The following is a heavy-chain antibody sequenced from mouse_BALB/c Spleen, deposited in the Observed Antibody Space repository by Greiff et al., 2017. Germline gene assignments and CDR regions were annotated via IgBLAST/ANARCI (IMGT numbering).Heavy chain of an antibody. CDR2: IYPGNSDT. D-gene: IGHD1-1*01. CDR3: TRSITTVVGEGFAY. V-gene: IGHV1-5*01. J-gene: IGHJ3*01. CDR1: GYSFTSYW. Sequence: VQLQQSGTVLARPGASVKMSCKASGYSFTSYWMHWVKQRPGQGLEWIGAIYPGNSDTSYNQKFKGKAKLTAVTSASTAYMELSSLTNEDSAVYYCTRSITTVVGEGFAYWGQGTLVTVSA.